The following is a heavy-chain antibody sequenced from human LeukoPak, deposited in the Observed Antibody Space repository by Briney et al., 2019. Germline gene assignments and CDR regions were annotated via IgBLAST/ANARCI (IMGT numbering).Heavy chain of an antibody. D-gene: IGHD6-13*01. Sequence: GGSLRLSCAASGFTFSTYWMSWLRQAPGMGLEWVANIKQDGSEKYYVDSVKGRFTISRDNAKNSLSLQMNSLRAEDTAVYYCAREAAPGPYHFDKWGQGTLVTVSS. J-gene: IGHJ4*02. CDR2: IKQDGSEK. V-gene: IGHV3-7*01. CDR1: GFTFSTYW. CDR3: AREAAPGPYHFDK.